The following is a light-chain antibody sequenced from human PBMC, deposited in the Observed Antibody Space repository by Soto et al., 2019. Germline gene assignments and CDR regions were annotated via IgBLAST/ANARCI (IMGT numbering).Light chain of an antibody. Sequence: EIVMTQSPATLSLSPGERATLSCRASQSVGTYLAWYQQKPGQAPRLLIYGASTRATGVPARFSGSGSGTEFTLTISSLMSDDSAVYYCQQYNGWPTFGQGTKVDIK. V-gene: IGKV3-15*01. CDR1: QSVGTY. CDR3: QQYNGWPT. CDR2: GAS. J-gene: IGKJ1*01.